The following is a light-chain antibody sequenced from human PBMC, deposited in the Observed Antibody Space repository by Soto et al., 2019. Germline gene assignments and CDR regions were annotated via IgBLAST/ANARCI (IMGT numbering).Light chain of an antibody. Sequence: SASASLGAAVKLTCTLSSGHSSYAIAWHQQQPEKGPRYLMKVNSDGSHSKGDGIPDRFSGSSSGAERYLTISSLQSEDEADYYCQTWGTGIVVFGGGTKVTVL. CDR1: SGHSSYA. CDR2: VNSDGSH. V-gene: IGLV4-69*01. CDR3: QTWGTGIVV. J-gene: IGLJ2*01.